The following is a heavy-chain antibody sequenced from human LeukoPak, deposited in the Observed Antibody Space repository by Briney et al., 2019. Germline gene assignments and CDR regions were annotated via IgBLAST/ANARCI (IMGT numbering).Heavy chain of an antibody. CDR2: INHSGST. Sequence: PSETLSPACAVYGASLSGYYCSCNRHPPGEGLEWNGEINHSGSTNYNPSLKSRHTISVDASRIPFSLKLSSVTSADTAVYYCARSVPTTIVVGPAPREELKEHFDYWGQGNRVTFSS. V-gene: IGHV4-34*01. CDR3: ARSVPTTIVVGPAPREELKEHFDY. J-gene: IGHJ4*02. D-gene: IGHD2-2*01. CDR1: GASLSGYY.